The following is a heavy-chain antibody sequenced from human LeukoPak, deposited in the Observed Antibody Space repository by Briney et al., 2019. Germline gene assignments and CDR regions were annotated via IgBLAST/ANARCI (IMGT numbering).Heavy chain of an antibody. J-gene: IGHJ4*02. CDR2: ISSSSSTM. CDR1: GFTFSSYS. V-gene: IGHV3-48*01. D-gene: IGHD4-17*01. Sequence: GGSLRLSCAASGFTFSSYSMNWVRQAPGKGLEWVSYISSSSSTMYYADSVKGRFTISRDNAKNSLYLQMNSLRAEDTAVYYCAREAYGDYVFAIDYWGQGTLVTVSS. CDR3: AREAYGDYVFAIDY.